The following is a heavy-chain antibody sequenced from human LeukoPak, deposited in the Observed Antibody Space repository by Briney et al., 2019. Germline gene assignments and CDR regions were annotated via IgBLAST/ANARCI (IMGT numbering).Heavy chain of an antibody. J-gene: IGHJ5*02. V-gene: IGHV3-23*01. CDR3: ARGMYYDFWSGYNWFDP. D-gene: IGHD3-3*01. Sequence: GGSLRLSCAASGFTFSSYAMSWVRQAPGKGLEWVSAISGSGGSTYYADSVKGRFTISRDNSKNSLYLQMNSLRAEDTAVYYCARGMYYDFWSGYNWFDPWGQGTLVTVSS. CDR2: ISGSGGST. CDR1: GFTFSSYA.